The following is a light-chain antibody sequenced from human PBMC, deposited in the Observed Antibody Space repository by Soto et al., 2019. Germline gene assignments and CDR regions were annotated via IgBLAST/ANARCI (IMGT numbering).Light chain of an antibody. CDR3: QSYDSVLSASV. Sequence: QSVLTQPPSVSGAPGQRLTISCTGSSSNIGAGYDVHWYQQFPGTAPKLLIFSDINRPSGVPARFSASKSGSSVSLAISGLQAEDEADYYCQSYDSVLSASVFGGGTQLTVL. CDR1: SSNIGAGYD. CDR2: SDI. J-gene: IGLJ7*01. V-gene: IGLV1-40*01.